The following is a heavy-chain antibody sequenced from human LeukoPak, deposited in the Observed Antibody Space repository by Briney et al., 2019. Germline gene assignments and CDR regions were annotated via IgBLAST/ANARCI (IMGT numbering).Heavy chain of an antibody. V-gene: IGHV3-74*01. CDR3: ATKQWLAPPPDS. J-gene: IGHJ4*02. Sequence: GGSLRLSSAASGFTFSKYSMLWVRQAPGKGLESVSRINTDGTVTTYADSVKGRFTVSRDNADNTMFLQMNSVRDEDTAVYYCATKQWLAPPPDSWGQGTPVTVSS. D-gene: IGHD6-19*01. CDR1: GFTFSKYS. CDR2: INTDGTVT.